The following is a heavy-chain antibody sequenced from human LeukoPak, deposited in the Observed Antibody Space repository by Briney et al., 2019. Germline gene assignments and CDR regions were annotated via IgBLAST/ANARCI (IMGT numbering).Heavy chain of an antibody. Sequence: GASVKVSCKAPGYNFTSYDISWVRQAPGQGLEWMGWISAYNGNTNYAQKLQGRVTMTTDTSTSTAYMELRSLRSDDTAVYYCAKQAYGDYPYDYWGQGTLVTVSS. D-gene: IGHD4-17*01. CDR2: ISAYNGNT. CDR3: AKQAYGDYPYDY. J-gene: IGHJ4*02. V-gene: IGHV1-18*01. CDR1: GYNFTSYD.